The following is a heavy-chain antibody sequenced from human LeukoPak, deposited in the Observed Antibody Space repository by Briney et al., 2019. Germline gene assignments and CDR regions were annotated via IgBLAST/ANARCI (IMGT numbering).Heavy chain of an antibody. CDR2: IKQDGSEK. CDR3: ARAEGGYSGYTLN. J-gene: IGHJ4*02. Sequence: GGSLRLSCAASGLTFSNSWMSWVRQAPGKGLEWVANIKQDGSEKHYVDSVKGRFTISRDNAKKSLYLQMNSLRAEDTAVYYCARAEGGYSGYTLNWGQGTLVTVSS. V-gene: IGHV3-7*01. D-gene: IGHD5-12*01. CDR1: GLTFSNSW.